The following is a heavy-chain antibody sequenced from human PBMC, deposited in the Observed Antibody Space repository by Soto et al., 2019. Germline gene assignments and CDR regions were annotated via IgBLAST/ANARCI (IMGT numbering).Heavy chain of an antibody. Sequence: GESLKISCEGSGYSFTIYLIGWVRQMPGKGLEWMGIIYPGDSDTRYSPSFQGQVTISADKSISTAYLQWSSLKASDTAMYYCAIMVRGVKGAFDIWGQGTMVTVSS. J-gene: IGHJ3*02. V-gene: IGHV5-51*01. D-gene: IGHD3-10*01. CDR2: IYPGDSDT. CDR3: AIMVRGVKGAFDI. CDR1: GYSFTIYL.